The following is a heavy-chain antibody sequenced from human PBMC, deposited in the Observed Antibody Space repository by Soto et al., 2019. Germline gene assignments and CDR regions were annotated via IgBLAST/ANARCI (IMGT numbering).Heavy chain of an antibody. D-gene: IGHD4-17*01. CDR1: GFTFSSYA. V-gene: IGHV3-23*01. CDR3: ASRLYGDYETDY. CDR2: ISGSGGST. J-gene: IGHJ4*02. Sequence: GGSLRLSCAASGFTFSSYAMSWVRQAPGKGLEWVSAISGSGGSTYYADSVKGRFTISRDNSKNTLYLQMNSLRAEDTAVYYCASRLYGDYETDYWGQGTLVTVSS.